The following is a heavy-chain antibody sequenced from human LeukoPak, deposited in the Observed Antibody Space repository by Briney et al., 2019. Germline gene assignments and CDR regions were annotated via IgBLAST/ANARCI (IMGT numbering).Heavy chain of an antibody. Sequence: DSVNGRFTISRDNTKKSLHLQMNSLRAEDTAVYYCARDEYSGLYYYMDVWGKGTTVTVSS. V-gene: IGHV3-7*01. D-gene: IGHD5-12*01. J-gene: IGHJ6*03. CDR3: ARDEYSGLYYYMDV.